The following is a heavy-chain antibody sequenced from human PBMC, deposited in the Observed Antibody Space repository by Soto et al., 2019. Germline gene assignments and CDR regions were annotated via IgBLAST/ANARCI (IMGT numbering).Heavy chain of an antibody. CDR1: GFTFSSYA. J-gene: IGHJ4*02. D-gene: IGHD3-22*01. CDR2: ISYDGSNK. Sequence: PGGSLRLSCAASGFTFSSYAMHWVRQAPGKGLEWVAVISYDGSNKYYADSVKGRFTISRDNSKNTLYLQMNSLRAEDTAVYYCARRITTMPFDYWGQGTLVTVSS. CDR3: ARRITTMPFDY. V-gene: IGHV3-30-3*01.